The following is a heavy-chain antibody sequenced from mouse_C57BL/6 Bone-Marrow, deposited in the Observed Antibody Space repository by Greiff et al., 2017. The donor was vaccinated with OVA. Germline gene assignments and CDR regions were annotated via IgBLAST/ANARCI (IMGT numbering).Heavy chain of an antibody. Sequence: EVQGVESGEGLVKPGGSLKLSCAASGFTFSSYAMSWVRQTPEKRLEWVACISSGGDYIYYADTVKGRFTISRDNARNTLYLQMSSLKSEDTAMYYCTREGPLYYGSSYWYFDVWGTGTTVTVSS. CDR3: TREGPLYYGSSYWYFDV. CDR2: ISSGGDYI. D-gene: IGHD1-1*01. CDR1: GFTFSSYA. J-gene: IGHJ1*03. V-gene: IGHV5-9-1*02.